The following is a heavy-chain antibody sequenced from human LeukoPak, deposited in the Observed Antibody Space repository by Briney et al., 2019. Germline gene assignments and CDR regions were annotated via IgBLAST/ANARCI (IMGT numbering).Heavy chain of an antibody. CDR3: ARVRLRWYYFDY. CDR1: GGTFSSYA. CDR2: IIPIFGTA. Sequence: SVKVSCKXSGGTFSSYAISWVRQAPGQGLEWMGRIIPIFGTANYAQKFQGRVTITTDESTSTAYMELSSLRSEDTAVYYCARVRLRWYYFDYWGQGTLVTVSS. V-gene: IGHV1-69*05. D-gene: IGHD4-23*01. J-gene: IGHJ4*02.